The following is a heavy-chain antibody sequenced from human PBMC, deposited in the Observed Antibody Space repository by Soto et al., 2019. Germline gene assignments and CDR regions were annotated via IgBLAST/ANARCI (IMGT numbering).Heavy chain of an antibody. CDR3: ARDRVGQLWPYYYYGMDV. CDR2: ISSSGSTI. Sequence: GGSLRLSCAASGFTLSDYYMSWIRQATGKGLEWVSYISSSGSTISYADSVKGRFTISRHNSKNTLYLQMNSLRAEDTAVYYCARDRVGQLWPYYYYGMDVWGQGTTVTVSS. J-gene: IGHJ6*02. D-gene: IGHD5-18*01. V-gene: IGHV3-11*01. CDR1: GFTLSDYY.